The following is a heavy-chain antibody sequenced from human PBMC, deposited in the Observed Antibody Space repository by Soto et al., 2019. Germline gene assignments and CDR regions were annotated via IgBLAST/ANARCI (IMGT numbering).Heavy chain of an antibody. CDR3: AKKLSTVGPTYFDY. Sequence: GALRLSCATSGFSFSNYGMSWVRQAPGKGLEWGSAIGLSGGTTYYADSVNGRFTISRDNSKNTLYLQMNSLRAEDTAVYYCAKKLSTVGPTYFDYWGPGTLLTVSS. V-gene: IGHV3-23*01. D-gene: IGHD1-26*01. CDR2: IGLSGGTT. J-gene: IGHJ4*01. CDR1: GFSFSNYG.